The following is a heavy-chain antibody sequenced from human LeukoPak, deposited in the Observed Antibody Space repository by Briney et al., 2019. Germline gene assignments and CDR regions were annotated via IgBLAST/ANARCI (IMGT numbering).Heavy chain of an antibody. Sequence: GSLRLSCAASGFTLSSYWMHWVRQAPGKGLVWVSSINSDGSSTSYADSVKGRFTISRDNAKNTLYLQMNSLRAEDTAVYYCARGGGYSYGCTDYWGQGTLVTVSS. J-gene: IGHJ4*02. CDR1: GFTLSSYW. D-gene: IGHD5-18*01. V-gene: IGHV3-74*01. CDR3: ARGGGYSYGCTDY. CDR2: INSDGSST.